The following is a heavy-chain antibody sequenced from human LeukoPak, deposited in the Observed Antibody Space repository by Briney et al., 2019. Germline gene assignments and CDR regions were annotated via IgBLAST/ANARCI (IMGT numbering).Heavy chain of an antibody. CDR2: ISYDGSNK. J-gene: IGHJ4*02. CDR1: GFTFSSYA. D-gene: IGHD6-19*01. V-gene: IGHV3-30-3*01. CDR3: ARDVQYYKSSGWYEGYFDY. Sequence: GRSLRLSCAASGFTFSSYAMHWVRQAPGKGLEWVAVISYDGSNKYYADSVKGRFTISRGNSKNTLYLRMNSLRAEDTAVYYCARDVQYYKSSGWYEGYFDYWGQGTLVTVSS.